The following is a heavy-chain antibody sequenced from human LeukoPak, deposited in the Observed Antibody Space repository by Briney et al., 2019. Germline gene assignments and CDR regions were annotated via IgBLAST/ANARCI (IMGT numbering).Heavy chain of an antibody. Sequence: PGGSLRLSCAASGFTFSSYWMHWVRQAPGKGLVWVSRINIGGGTTTYVDSVKGRFTISRDNAKNMLYLQMNSLRAEDTAVYYCARDPNGNWWFDPWGQGTLVTVSS. CDR3: ARDPNGNWWFDP. CDR2: INIGGGTT. D-gene: IGHD1-1*01. J-gene: IGHJ5*02. V-gene: IGHV3-74*01. CDR1: GFTFSSYW.